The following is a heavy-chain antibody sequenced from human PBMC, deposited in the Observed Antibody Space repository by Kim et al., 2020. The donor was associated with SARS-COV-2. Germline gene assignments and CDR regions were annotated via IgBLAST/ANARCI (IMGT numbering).Heavy chain of an antibody. CDR1: GGTSSSYA. V-gene: IGHV1-69*13. D-gene: IGHD1-7*01. CDR2: IIPIFGTT. J-gene: IGHJ4*02. CDR3: VTGPINGTNLGY. Sequence: SVKVSCKASGGTSSSYAINWVRQAPGQGLEWMGGIIPIFGTTNYAQKFQGRVAITADESPSTVYMELSSLKSEDTAMYFCVTGPINGTNLGYWGQGTLV.